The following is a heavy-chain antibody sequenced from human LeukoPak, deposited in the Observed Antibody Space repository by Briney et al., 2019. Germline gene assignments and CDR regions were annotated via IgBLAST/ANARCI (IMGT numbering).Heavy chain of an antibody. CDR2: INAGNGNT. Sequence: ASVTVSCKASGYTFTSYAMHWVRQAPGQRLEWMGWINAGNGNTKYSQKFQGRVTITRDTSASTAYMELSSLRSEDTAVYYCAREEPDILTGYSPSNWFDPWGQGTLVTVSS. J-gene: IGHJ5*02. CDR1: GYTFTSYA. CDR3: AREEPDILTGYSPSNWFDP. D-gene: IGHD3-9*01. V-gene: IGHV1-3*01.